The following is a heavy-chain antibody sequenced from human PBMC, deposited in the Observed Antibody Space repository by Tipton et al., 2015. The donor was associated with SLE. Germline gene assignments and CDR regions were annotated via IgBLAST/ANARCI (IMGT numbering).Heavy chain of an antibody. J-gene: IGHJ6*03. CDR1: GGSFNGYF. D-gene: IGHD3-10*01. V-gene: IGHV4-34*01. Sequence: LRLSCAVYGGSFNGYFWSWIRQPPGKGLEWIGEINHSGSTNYNPSLKSRVTISVDTSKNQFSLKLSSVTAADTAVYYCARSLLWSEGPGYYYMDVWGKGTTVTVSS. CDR2: INHSGST. CDR3: ARSLLWSEGPGYYYMDV.